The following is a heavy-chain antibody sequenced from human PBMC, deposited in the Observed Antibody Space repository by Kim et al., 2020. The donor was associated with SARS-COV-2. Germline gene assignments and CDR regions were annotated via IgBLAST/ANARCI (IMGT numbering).Heavy chain of an antibody. V-gene: IGHV3-53*01. D-gene: IGHD2-2*01. J-gene: IGHJ6*02. CDR3: ARGGYCSSTSCYYYYYGMDG. Sequence: GGSLRLSCAASGFTVSSNYMSWVRQAPGKGLEWVSVIYSGGSTYYADSVKGRFTISRDNSKNTLYLQMNSLRAEDTAVYYCARGGYCSSTSCYYYYYGMDGWGQGTTVTVSS. CDR2: IYSGGST. CDR1: GFTVSSNY.